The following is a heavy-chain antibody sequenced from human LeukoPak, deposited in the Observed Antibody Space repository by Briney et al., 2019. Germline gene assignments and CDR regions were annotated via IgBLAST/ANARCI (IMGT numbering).Heavy chain of an antibody. Sequence: SETLPLTCSVSGGSISSADYYWSWLRQPPGKGLEWIGYIYYSGNTYFNPSLKSRITLSVDTSKNQFSLKLSSVTAADTAVYYCARAPFDSRGTGGFDPWGQGTLVTVSS. V-gene: IGHV4-30-4*01. J-gene: IGHJ5*02. D-gene: IGHD6-19*01. CDR1: GGSISSADYY. CDR3: ARAPFDSRGTGGFDP. CDR2: IYYSGNT.